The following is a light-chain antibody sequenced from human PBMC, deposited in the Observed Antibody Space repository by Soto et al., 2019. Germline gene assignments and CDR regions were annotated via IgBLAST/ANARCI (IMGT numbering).Light chain of an antibody. CDR1: QGIRND. Sequence: DIQMTQSPSSLSASVGDRVTITCRASQGIRNDLGWYQQKPGKAPKRLIYAASSLQSGVPSRSNDSGFVTDFTVTTSSLPSEDFATSYFLKRKTYPLTFDGGTKVEI. J-gene: IGKJ4*01. CDR3: LKRKTYPLT. V-gene: IGKV1-17*01. CDR2: AAS.